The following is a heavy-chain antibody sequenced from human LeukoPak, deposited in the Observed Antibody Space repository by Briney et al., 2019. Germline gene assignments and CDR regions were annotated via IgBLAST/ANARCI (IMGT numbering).Heavy chain of an antibody. D-gene: IGHD6-13*01. CDR1: GGSISSYY. V-gene: IGHV4-59*01. CDR2: IYYSGST. CDR3: ARHVSSISWSDY. Sequence: PSETLSLTCTVSGGSISSYYWSWIRQPPGKGLEWIGYIYYSGSTNYNPSLKSRVTISVDTSKNQFSLKLSSVTAADTAVYYCARHVSSISWSDYWGQGTLVTVSS. J-gene: IGHJ4*02.